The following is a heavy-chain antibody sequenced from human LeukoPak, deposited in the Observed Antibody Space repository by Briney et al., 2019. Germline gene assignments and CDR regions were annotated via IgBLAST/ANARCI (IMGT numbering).Heavy chain of an antibody. CDR3: ARPTTGTTNYFDY. CDR2: INHSGST. Sequence: SETLSLTCAVYGGSFSGYYWSWIRQPPGKGLEWIGEINHSGSTNYNPSLKSRVTISVDTSKNQFSLKLSSVTAADTAVYCCARPTTGTTNYFDYWGQGTLVTVSS. V-gene: IGHV4-34*01. J-gene: IGHJ4*02. D-gene: IGHD1-7*01. CDR1: GGSFSGYY.